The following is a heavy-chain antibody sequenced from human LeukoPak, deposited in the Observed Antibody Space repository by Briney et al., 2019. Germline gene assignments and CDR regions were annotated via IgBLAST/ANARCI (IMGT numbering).Heavy chain of an antibody. D-gene: IGHD3-10*01. Sequence: GGSLRPSCAASGFTFRNYEMNWVRQAPGKGLEWVSYISSSGSTIFYAASVKGRFTISRDNARNSVYLQMNSLRADDTAIYYCAREESRGLDYWGQGTAVTVSP. CDR3: AREESRGLDY. CDR1: GFTFRNYE. V-gene: IGHV3-48*03. J-gene: IGHJ4*02. CDR2: ISSSGSTI.